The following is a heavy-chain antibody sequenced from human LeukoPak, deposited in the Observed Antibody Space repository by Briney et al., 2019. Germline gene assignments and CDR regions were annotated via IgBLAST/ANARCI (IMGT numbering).Heavy chain of an antibody. D-gene: IGHD3-3*01. V-gene: IGHV4-59*08. Sequence: SETLSLTCTVSGGSISSYYWSWIRQPPGKGLEWVGYIYYNGITNYNPSLESRVTISVDTSKNQFSLKLSSVTAADTAVYYCARRGINDFWSGYINWFDPWGQGTLVTVSS. CDR1: GGSISSYY. CDR2: IYYNGIT. J-gene: IGHJ5*02. CDR3: ARRGINDFWSGYINWFDP.